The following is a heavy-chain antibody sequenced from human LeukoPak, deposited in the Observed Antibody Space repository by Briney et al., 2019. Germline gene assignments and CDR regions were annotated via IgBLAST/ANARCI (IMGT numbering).Heavy chain of an antibody. CDR2: INLNSGGT. J-gene: IGHJ4*02. CDR3: ARDFPPPSNGEFDY. Sequence: GASVKVSCKASGYTFTGYFMHWVRQAPGQGLEWMGRINLNSGGTYYAQNFQGRVTMTRDTSISTAYVELSRLTSDDTAVYYCARDFPPPSNGEFDYGAQGPLVPVPS. CDR1: GYTFTGYF. D-gene: IGHD2-8*01. V-gene: IGHV1-2*06.